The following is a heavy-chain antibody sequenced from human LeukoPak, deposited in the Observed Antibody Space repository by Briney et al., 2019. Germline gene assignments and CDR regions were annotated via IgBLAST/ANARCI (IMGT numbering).Heavy chain of an antibody. CDR3: AKDKQKKERAAGGSMDV. V-gene: IGHV3-30*18. CDR2: ITYDGTNK. Sequence: GRSLRLSCAASGFTFSSYGMHWVRQAPGKGLEWVAVITYDGTNKYYADSVKGRFTISRDNSKNTLYLQMNSLRAEDTAVYYCAKDKQKKERAAGGSMDVWGQGTTVTVSS. J-gene: IGHJ6*02. D-gene: IGHD6-13*01. CDR1: GFTFSSYG.